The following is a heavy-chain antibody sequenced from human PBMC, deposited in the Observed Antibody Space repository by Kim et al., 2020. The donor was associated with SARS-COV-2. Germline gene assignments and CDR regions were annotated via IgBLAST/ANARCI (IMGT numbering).Heavy chain of an antibody. CDR1: GFTFSDSA. D-gene: IGHD6-13*01. CDR3: AIVYTSTWYGFGY. Sequence: GGSLRLSCAASGFTFSDSAIHWVRQASGKGLEWVGRIRTKTNAYATAYGASLRGRFTISSDDSRNTAYLQLNSLKIDDSAVYYCAIVYTSTWYGFGYWGQGALVTVSS. V-gene: IGHV3-73*01. J-gene: IGHJ4*02. CDR2: IRTKTNAYAT.